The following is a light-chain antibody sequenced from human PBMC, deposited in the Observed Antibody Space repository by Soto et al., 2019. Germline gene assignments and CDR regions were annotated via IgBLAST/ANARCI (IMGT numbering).Light chain of an antibody. CDR3: QQYFTTPWT. CDR1: QSVSYSSNNRNS. Sequence: DIVMTQSPDSLSVSLGERATINCKSSQSVSYSSNNRNSLAWYQQKPGQSPQLLIYWASARESGVPDRFSGSGSGTDFTLTISSLQTEDVAVYYCQQYFTTPWTFGQGTKVEIK. CDR2: WAS. V-gene: IGKV4-1*01. J-gene: IGKJ1*01.